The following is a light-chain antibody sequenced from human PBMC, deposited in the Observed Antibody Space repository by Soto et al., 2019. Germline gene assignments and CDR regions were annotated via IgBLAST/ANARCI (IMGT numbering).Light chain of an antibody. Sequence: LTQYSGTLSLSPGERVTLSSRASQNVSSNLLVWYQQHPGQAPRGLVYGASSRATGIPDRFGVSGAEADITLTVAVLEPEVIALYYCQQYAETPLAFGGGTKVDIK. CDR2: GAS. CDR3: QQYAETPLA. CDR1: QNVSSNL. V-gene: IGKV3-20*01. J-gene: IGKJ4*02.